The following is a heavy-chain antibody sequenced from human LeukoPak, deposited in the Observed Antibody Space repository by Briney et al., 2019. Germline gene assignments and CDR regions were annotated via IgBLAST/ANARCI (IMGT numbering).Heavy chain of an antibody. V-gene: IGHV1-2*02. J-gene: IGHJ6*03. D-gene: IGHD5-18*01. Sequence: ASVKVSCKASGYTFTGYYIHWVRQASGQGLEWMGWINPNSGGTNYAQKFQGRVTMTRDTSISTAYMELSSLRSEDTAVYYCARGPPIRGYRYGYDTGYYYSYSMDVWGKGTTVTISS. CDR1: GYTFTGYY. CDR3: ARGPPIRGYRYGYDTGYYYSYSMDV. CDR2: INPNSGGT.